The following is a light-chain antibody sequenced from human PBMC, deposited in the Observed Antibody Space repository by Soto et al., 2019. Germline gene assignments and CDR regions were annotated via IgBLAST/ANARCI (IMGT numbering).Light chain of an antibody. CDR3: LQDYNYPRT. CDR2: AAS. Sequence: AIQMTQSPSSLSASVGDRVTITCRASQGIRNDLAWYQQKPGKAPNLLIYAASTLQGGVPSIFSGSGSGTDFTLTISSLQPEDFATYYCLQDYNYPRTFCQGTKVEI. J-gene: IGKJ1*01. CDR1: QGIRND. V-gene: IGKV1-6*01.